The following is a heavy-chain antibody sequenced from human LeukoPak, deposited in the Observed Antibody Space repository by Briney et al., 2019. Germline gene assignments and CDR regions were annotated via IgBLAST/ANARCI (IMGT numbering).Heavy chain of an antibody. D-gene: IGHD3-10*01. J-gene: IGHJ5*02. Sequence: ASVKVSCKASGGTFSTYAISWVRQAPGQGLEWMGGIIPIFGTANYAQKFQGRVTITADESTSTAYMELSSLRSEDTAVYYCASFRWFGLDPWGQGTLVTVSS. CDR3: ASFRWFGLDP. V-gene: IGHV1-69*13. CDR2: IIPIFGTA. CDR1: GGTFSTYA.